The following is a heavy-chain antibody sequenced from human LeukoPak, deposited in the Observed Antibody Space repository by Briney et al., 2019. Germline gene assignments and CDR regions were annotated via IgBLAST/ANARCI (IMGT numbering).Heavy chain of an antibody. CDR1: GASISSNIYY. CDR3: ARDSGSPPGYYYYYYMDV. V-gene: IGHV4-39*07. D-gene: IGHD1-26*01. CDR2: IYYSGRT. Sequence: SETLSLTCTVSGASISSNIYYWGWIRQPPGKGLEWIGSIYYSGRTYYNPSLKSRVTISVDTSKNQFSLKLSSVTAADTAVYYCARDSGSPPGYYYYYYMDVWGKGITVTVSS. J-gene: IGHJ6*03.